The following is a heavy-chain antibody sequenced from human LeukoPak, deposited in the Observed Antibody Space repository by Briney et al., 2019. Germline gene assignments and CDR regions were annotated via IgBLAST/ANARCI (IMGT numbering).Heavy chain of an antibody. J-gene: IGHJ4*02. V-gene: IGHV3-74*01. CDR2: INSDGSST. Sequence: GGSLRLSCAASGFTFSSYWMHWVRQAPGKGLVWVSRINSDGSSTSYADSVKGRFTISRDNAKNTLYLQMNSLRAEDTAVYYCAREADSGSYYVTYYFGYWGQGTLVTVSS. CDR3: AREADSGSYYVTYYFGY. CDR1: GFTFSSYW. D-gene: IGHD1-26*01.